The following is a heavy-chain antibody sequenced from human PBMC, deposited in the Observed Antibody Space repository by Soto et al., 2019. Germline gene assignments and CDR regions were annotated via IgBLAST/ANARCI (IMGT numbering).Heavy chain of an antibody. CDR1: GGSISSSSYY. CDR2: IYYSGST. Sequence: SETLSLTCTVTGGSISSSSYYWGWIRQPPGKGLEWIGSIYYSGSTYYNPSLKSRVTISVDTSKNQFSPKLSSVTAADTAVYYCASSNSSSWYGVDYYYGMDVWGQGTTVTVSS. J-gene: IGHJ6*02. D-gene: IGHD6-13*01. CDR3: ASSNSSSWYGVDYYYGMDV. V-gene: IGHV4-39*01.